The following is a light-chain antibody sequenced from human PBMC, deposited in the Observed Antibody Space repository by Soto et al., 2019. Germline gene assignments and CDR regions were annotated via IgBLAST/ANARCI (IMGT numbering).Light chain of an antibody. CDR3: QQYSNYSTWT. CDR1: QSISTW. J-gene: IGKJ1*01. Sequence: DIQMTQSPSTLSASVGDRVTITCRASQSISTWLAWYQQKPGKAPALLIYDASSLESGVPSRFSGSASGTEFTLTINNLQPDDLASYYCQQYSNYSTWTFGQGTKVDIK. V-gene: IGKV1-5*01. CDR2: DAS.